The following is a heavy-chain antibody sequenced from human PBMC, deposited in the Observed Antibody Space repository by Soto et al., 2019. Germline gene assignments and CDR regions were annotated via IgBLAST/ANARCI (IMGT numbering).Heavy chain of an antibody. J-gene: IGHJ6*02. CDR1: GGSISSSNW. CDR3: ARLSLLQIYGMDV. V-gene: IGHV4-4*02. Sequence: QVQLQESGPGLVKPSGTLSLTCAVSGGSISSSNWWSWVRQPPGKGLEWIGEIYHSGSTNYNPSLKSRVTISGDKSKNHCSLKLSSVTAADTAVYYCARLSLLQIYGMDVWGQGTTVTVSS. CDR2: IYHSGST.